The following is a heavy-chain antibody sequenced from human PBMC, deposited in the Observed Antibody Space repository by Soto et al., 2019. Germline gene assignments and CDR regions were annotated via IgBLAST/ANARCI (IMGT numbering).Heavy chain of an antibody. V-gene: IGHV4-34*01. CDR3: ARVGYYYDSSGYWPGDSYYYYGMDV. J-gene: IGHJ6*02. D-gene: IGHD3-22*01. Sequence: SETLSLTCAVYGGSFSGYYWSWIRQPPGKGLEWIGEINHSGSTNYNPSLKSRVTISVDTSKNQFSLKLSSVTAADTAVYYCARVGYYYDSSGYWPGDSYYYYGMDVWGQGTTVTVSS. CDR2: INHSGST. CDR1: GGSFSGYY.